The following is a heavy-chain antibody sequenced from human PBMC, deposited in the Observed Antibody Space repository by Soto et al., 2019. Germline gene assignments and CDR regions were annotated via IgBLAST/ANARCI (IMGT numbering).Heavy chain of an antibody. D-gene: IGHD2-8*01. V-gene: IGHV1-8*01. J-gene: IGHJ3*01. CDR1: GYTFTSID. Sequence: EASVKVSCKASGYTFTSIDINWVRQATGQGLEWMGWINPSNGYTGYAQRFRGRFTVSRDNSKNMLFLQMNSLRAEDTAVYYCAKDAIANNGVWEAFDLWGQGTKVTVSS. CDR2: INPSNGYT. CDR3: AKDAIANNGVWEAFDL.